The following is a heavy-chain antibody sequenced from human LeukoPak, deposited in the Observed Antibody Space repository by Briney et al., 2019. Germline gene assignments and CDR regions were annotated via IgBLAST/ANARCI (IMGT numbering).Heavy chain of an antibody. CDR2: GNLQGCT. V-gene: IGHV4-4*02. J-gene: IGHJ3*02. D-gene: IGHD3-22*01. Sequence: SETLSLTCDVSGGSITQTNYWTWVRQPPGKGLEWIGEGNLQGCTNYTPSLMRRFAISVDTSANHVSLQLTSVTAADTAVYYCARQAHYYDSSGYSGAHAFDIWGQGTMVTVSS. CDR3: ARQAHYYDSSGYSGAHAFDI. CDR1: GGSITQTNY.